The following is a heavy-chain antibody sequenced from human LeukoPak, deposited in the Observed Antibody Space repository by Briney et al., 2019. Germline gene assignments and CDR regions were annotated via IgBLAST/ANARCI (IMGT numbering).Heavy chain of an antibody. Sequence: SVKVFCKASGGTFSSYAISWVRQAPGQGLEWMGGITPILGTANYAQKFQGRVTITADKSTSTAYMELSSLRSEDTAVYYCARDPDTASPMDVWGKGTTVTVSS. J-gene: IGHJ6*04. CDR2: ITPILGTA. V-gene: IGHV1-69*10. D-gene: IGHD5-18*01. CDR1: GGTFSSYA. CDR3: ARDPDTASPMDV.